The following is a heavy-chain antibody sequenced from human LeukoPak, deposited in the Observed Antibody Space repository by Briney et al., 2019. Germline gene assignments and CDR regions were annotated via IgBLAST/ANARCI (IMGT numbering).Heavy chain of an antibody. CDR1: GNTFTSYG. J-gene: IGHJ4*02. V-gene: IGHV1-18*01. CDR2: ISAYNGNT. CDR3: ARGLGTAMEYDY. Sequence: GAPVRASCRASGNTFTSYGTSGVRQAPGQGLRWMGWISAYNGNTNYAQKLQGRVTMTTDTSTSTAYMELRSLRSDDTAVYYCARGLGTAMEYDYWGQGTLVTVSS. D-gene: IGHD5-18*01.